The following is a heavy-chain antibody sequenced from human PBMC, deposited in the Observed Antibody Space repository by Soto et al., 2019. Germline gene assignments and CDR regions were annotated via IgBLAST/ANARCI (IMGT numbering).Heavy chain of an antibody. CDR2: IYWNDDK. CDR3: AHRRPYYDSSGYPGPFDY. V-gene: IGHV2-5*01. CDR1: GFSLSTSGVG. Sequence: SGPTLVNSTQTLTLTCTFSGFSLSTSGVGVGWIRQPPGKALEWLALIYWNDDKRYSPSLKSRLTITKDTSKNQVVLTMTNMDPVDTATYYCAHRRPYYDSSGYPGPFDYWGQGTLVTVSS. D-gene: IGHD3-22*01. J-gene: IGHJ4*02.